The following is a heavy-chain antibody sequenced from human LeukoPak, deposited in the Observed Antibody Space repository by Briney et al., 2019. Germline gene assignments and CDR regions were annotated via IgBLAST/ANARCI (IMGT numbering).Heavy chain of an antibody. J-gene: IGHJ4*02. D-gene: IGHD6-19*01. CDR1: GGSFSGYY. Sequence: SSETLSLTCAVYGGSFSGYYWSWIRQPPGKGLEWIGEINHSGSTNYNPSLKSRVTISVDTSKNQFSLKLSSVTAADTAVYYCARVYSVAGTGVDYWGQGTLVTVSS. V-gene: IGHV4-34*01. CDR3: ARVYSVAGTGVDY. CDR2: INHSGST.